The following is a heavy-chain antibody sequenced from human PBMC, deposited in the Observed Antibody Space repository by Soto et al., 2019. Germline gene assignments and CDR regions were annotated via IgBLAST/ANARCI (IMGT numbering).Heavy chain of an antibody. Sequence: PGGSLRLSCAASGFTFHGYAMHWVRQAPGKGLEWVSGISWNSGSIGYADSVKGRFTISRDNAENSLYLQMNSLRTEDTALYYCAKDGVWEYGSSSDEWGYYLDYWGQGALVTVSS. J-gene: IGHJ4*02. CDR3: AKDGVWEYGSSSDEWGYYLDY. CDR1: GFTFHGYA. CDR2: ISWNSGSI. V-gene: IGHV3-9*01. D-gene: IGHD6-6*01.